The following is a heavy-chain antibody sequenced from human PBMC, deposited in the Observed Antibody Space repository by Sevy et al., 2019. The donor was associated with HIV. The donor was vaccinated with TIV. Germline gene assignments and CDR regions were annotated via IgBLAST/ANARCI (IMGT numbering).Heavy chain of an antibody. CDR1: GFMFSTYS. CDR2: IFGDGDIT. CDR3: AGGRYDSSGSFDAFDI. D-gene: IGHD3-22*01. Sequence: GGSLRLSCAASGFMFSTYSMNWVRQAPGKGLEWVSSIFGDGDITYYADSVKGRFTISRDKSKNTLYLQMHSLRAEDTAVYYCAGGRYDSSGSFDAFDIWGQGTMVTVSS. V-gene: IGHV3-23*01. J-gene: IGHJ3*02.